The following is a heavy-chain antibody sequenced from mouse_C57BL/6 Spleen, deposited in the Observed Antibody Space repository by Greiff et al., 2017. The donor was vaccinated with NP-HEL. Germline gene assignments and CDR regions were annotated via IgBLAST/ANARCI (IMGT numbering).Heavy chain of an antibody. Sequence: QVQLQQSGAELVKPGASVKLSCTASGFTITGYCMHWVKQRPGQGLEWIGYINPSSGDTKYTQKFKGKATMTADKSSSTAYLQLSSLTSEDAAVYYCAGAGGSSLYYYGLEYWGQGTSVTVSS. D-gene: IGHD6-5*01. V-gene: IGHV1-7*01. J-gene: IGHJ4*01. CDR2: INPSSGDT. CDR1: GFTITGYC. CDR3: AGAGGSSLYYYGLEY.